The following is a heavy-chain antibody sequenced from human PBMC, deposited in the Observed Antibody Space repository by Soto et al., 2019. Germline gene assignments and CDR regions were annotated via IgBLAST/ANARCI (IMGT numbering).Heavy chain of an antibody. CDR3: ARGRNSGGYYYYYGMDV. D-gene: IGHD1-26*01. Sequence: ASVKVSCKASGGTFSSYAISWVRQAPGQGLEWMGGIIPIFGTANYAQKFQGRVTITADESTSTAYMELSSLRSEDTAVYYCARGRNSGGYYYYYGMDVWGQGTTVTVSS. CDR2: IIPIFGTA. J-gene: IGHJ6*02. V-gene: IGHV1-69*13. CDR1: GGTFSSYA.